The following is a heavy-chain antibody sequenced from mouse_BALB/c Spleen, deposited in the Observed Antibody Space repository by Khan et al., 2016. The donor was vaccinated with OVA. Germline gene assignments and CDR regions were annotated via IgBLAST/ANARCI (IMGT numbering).Heavy chain of an antibody. D-gene: IGHD2-2*01. V-gene: IGHV9-4*02. CDR3: ASGYGYGWYFDV. CDR1: GYTFTTAG. CDR2: INTHSGVP. J-gene: IGHJ1*01. Sequence: QIQLVQSGPELKKPGETVRLSCKASGYTFTTAGMQWVQKMPGKGLKWIGWINTHSGVPKYAEDFKGRFAFSLETSASTAYLQITNLKNEDTATYFCASGYGYGWYFDVWGAGTTVTVSS.